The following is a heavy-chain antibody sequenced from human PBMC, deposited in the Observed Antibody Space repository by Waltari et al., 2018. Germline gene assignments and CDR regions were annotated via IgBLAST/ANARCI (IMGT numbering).Heavy chain of an antibody. D-gene: IGHD3-10*01. Sequence: QVQLQESGPGLVKPSETLSLTCSVPGGPISSGSYYWTGIRQPAGKGLWWMGRLYTSGDTNYNPSLRVLLTISVDTSNNQFSLKLSSVTASDSAVYFCARDPPQLADAFDIWGQGTMVSVSS. CDR3: ARDPPQLADAFDI. CDR1: GGPISSGSYY. J-gene: IGHJ3*02. CDR2: LYTSGDT. V-gene: IGHV4-61*02.